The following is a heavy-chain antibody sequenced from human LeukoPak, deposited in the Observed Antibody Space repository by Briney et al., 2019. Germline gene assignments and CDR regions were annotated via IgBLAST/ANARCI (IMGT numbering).Heavy chain of an antibody. CDR1: GGSISSYY. CDR2: IYYSGST. D-gene: IGHD1-14*01. V-gene: IGHV4-59*01. CDR3: ARALRNMWGAHFDS. J-gene: IGHJ4*02. Sequence: SETLSLTCTVSGGSISSYYWSWIRQPPGKGLEWIGYIYYSGSTNYNPSLKSRVTISVDTSKNQFSLKLSSVTAADTAVYYCARALRNMWGAHFDSWGQGTLVTVSS.